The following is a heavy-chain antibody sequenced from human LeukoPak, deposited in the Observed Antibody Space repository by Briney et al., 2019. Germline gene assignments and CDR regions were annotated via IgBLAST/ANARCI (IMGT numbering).Heavy chain of an antibody. J-gene: IGHJ4*02. V-gene: IGHV3-21*01. CDR1: GFTFSSYS. Sequence: GGSLRLSCAASGFTFSSYSMNWVRQAPGKGLEWVSSISSSSSYIYYADSVKGRFTISRGNAKNSLYLQMNSLRAEDTAVYYCARDSSGITIFGVGNNFDYWGQGTLVTVSS. CDR2: ISSSSSYI. CDR3: ARDSSGITIFGVGNNFDY. D-gene: IGHD3-3*01.